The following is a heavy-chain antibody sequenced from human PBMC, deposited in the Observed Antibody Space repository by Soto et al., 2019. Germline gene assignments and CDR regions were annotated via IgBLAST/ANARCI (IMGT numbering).Heavy chain of an antibody. CDR1: GDSVSSNSAA. V-gene: IGHV6-1*01. J-gene: IGHJ4*02. CDR3: ASNQRGYSYGRYYFDY. Sequence: PSQTLSLTCAISGDSVSSNSAAWNWIRQSPSRGLEWLGRTYYRSKWYNDYAVSVKSRITINPDTSKNQFSLQLNSVTPEDTAVYYCASNQRGYSYGRYYFDYWGQGTLVTVST. D-gene: IGHD5-18*01. CDR2: TYYRSKWYN.